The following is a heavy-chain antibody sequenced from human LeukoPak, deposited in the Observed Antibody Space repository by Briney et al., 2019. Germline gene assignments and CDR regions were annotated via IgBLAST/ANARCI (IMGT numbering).Heavy chain of an antibody. CDR3: ASARGYSYGLEDY. CDR2: IYYSGST. CDR1: GGSISSGDYY. J-gene: IGHJ4*02. D-gene: IGHD5-18*01. Sequence: SETLSLTCTVSGGSISSGDYYWSWLRQPPGTGLEWIGYIYYSGSTYYNPSLKSRVTISEDTSKNQFSLKLSSVTAADTAVYYCASARGYSYGLEDYWGQGTLVTVSS. V-gene: IGHV4-30-4*01.